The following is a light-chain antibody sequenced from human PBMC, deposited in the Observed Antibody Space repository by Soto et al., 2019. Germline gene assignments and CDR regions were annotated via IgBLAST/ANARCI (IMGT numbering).Light chain of an antibody. CDR2: GAS. CDR3: QQYGSSPLT. J-gene: IGKJ4*01. CDR1: RSVSSSY. V-gene: IGKV3-20*01. Sequence: EIVLTQSPGTLSLSPGERATLSCRASRSVSSSYLAWYQKKPGQAPRLLIYGASSRATGIPDRFSGSGSGTDLTLTISRLEAEDFAVYYCQQYGSSPLTFGGGTKVEIK.